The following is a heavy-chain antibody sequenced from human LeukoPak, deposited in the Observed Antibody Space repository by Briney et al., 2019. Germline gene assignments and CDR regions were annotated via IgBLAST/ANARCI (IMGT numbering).Heavy chain of an antibody. Sequence: GGSLRLSCAASGFSFSDYYMSWIRQAPGKGLEWVSYITGSDYTIYYADSVKGRFTISRDNAKNSLYLQMNSLRAEDTAVYYCAREKYDSGTFYFDYWGQGTLVTVSS. D-gene: IGHD3-10*01. CDR2: ITGSDYTI. V-gene: IGHV3-11*01. CDR1: GFSFSDYY. CDR3: AREKYDSGTFYFDY. J-gene: IGHJ4*02.